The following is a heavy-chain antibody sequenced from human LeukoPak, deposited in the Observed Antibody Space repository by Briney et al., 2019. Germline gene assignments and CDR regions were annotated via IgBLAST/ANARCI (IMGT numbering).Heavy chain of an antibody. V-gene: IGHV4-34*01. CDR1: GGSFSGYY. Sequence: SETLSLTCAVYGGSFSGYYWSWIRQPPGKGLEWIGEINHSGSTNYNPSLKSRVTIPVDTSKNQFSLKLSSVTAADTAVYYCARGFEGSGSLKYSHLGFDPWGQGTLVTVSS. CDR2: INHSGST. D-gene: IGHD3-10*01. CDR3: ARGFEGSGSLKYSHLGFDP. J-gene: IGHJ5*02.